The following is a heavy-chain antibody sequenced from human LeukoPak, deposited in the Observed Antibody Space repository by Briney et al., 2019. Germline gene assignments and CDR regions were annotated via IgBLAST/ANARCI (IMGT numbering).Heavy chain of an antibody. CDR1: GFTFSSQA. Sequence: GGSLRLSCAASGFTFSSQAMSWVRQAPAKGLEWVSGISDTTYYADSVKGRFTISRDNSKNTLYLQMNSLRVEDTALYFCAKRQSYGKSPFDYWGQGTLVTVSS. J-gene: IGHJ4*02. CDR2: ISDTT. D-gene: IGHD3-16*01. V-gene: IGHV3-23*01. CDR3: AKRQSYGKSPFDY.